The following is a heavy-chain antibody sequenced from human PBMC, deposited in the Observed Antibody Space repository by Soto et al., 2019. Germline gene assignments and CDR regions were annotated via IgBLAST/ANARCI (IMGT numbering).Heavy chain of an antibody. V-gene: IGHV1-18*01. CDR2: ISAYNGNT. Sequence: QVPLVQSGAEVKKPGASVKVSCKASGYTFTSYGISWVRQAPGQGLEWMGWISAYNGNTNYAQKLQGRVTMTTDTSTSTAYMELRSLRPVDTAVYYHARAIRAAAGTGSDPWGPGILVTDSS. CDR1: GYTFTSYG. CDR3: ARAIRAAAGTGSDP. J-gene: IGHJ5*02. D-gene: IGHD6-13*01.